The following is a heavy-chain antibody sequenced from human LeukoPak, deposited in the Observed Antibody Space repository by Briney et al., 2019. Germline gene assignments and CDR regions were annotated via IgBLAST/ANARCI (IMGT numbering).Heavy chain of an antibody. CDR1: GGSISSGSYY. J-gene: IGHJ4*02. V-gene: IGHV4-61*02. CDR3: ARDNGDCVVDY. CDR2: IYTSGST. Sequence: PSETLSLSCTVSGGSISSGSYYWSWIRQPAGKGLQWIVRIYTSGSTNYNPSLKSRVTISVDTSKNQFSLKLGSVTAADTAVYFCARDNGDCVVDYWGQGTLVTVSS. D-gene: IGHD2-21*02.